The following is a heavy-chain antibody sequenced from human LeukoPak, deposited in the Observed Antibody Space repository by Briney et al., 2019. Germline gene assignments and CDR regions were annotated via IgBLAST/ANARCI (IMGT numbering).Heavy chain of an antibody. CDR2: IHAGGATT. Sequence: GGSLRLSCAASGFTFRSFDMTWVRQAPGKGLEWVSNIHAGGATTYYAGSVKGRFTISRDDSKNTVFLQMNSLRAEDTAIYYCASRDSCIGDICYGLRYWGRGTLVTVSS. V-gene: IGHV3-23*01. CDR3: ASRDSCIGDICYGLRY. D-gene: IGHD2-8*02. J-gene: IGHJ4*02. CDR1: GFTFRSFD.